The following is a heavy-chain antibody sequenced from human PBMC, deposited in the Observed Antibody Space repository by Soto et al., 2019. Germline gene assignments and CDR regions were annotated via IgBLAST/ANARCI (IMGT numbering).Heavy chain of an antibody. Sequence: GESLKISCKASGYIFIDYWIGWVRQMPGKGLEWMGRIDPSDSYTNYSPSFRGHVTISADKSISTAYLQWSSLKASDTAMYYCARQSAAVGVFDYWGQGILVTVSS. D-gene: IGHD6-13*01. J-gene: IGHJ4*02. CDR1: GYIFIDYW. CDR3: ARQSAAVGVFDY. V-gene: IGHV5-10-1*01. CDR2: IDPSDSYT.